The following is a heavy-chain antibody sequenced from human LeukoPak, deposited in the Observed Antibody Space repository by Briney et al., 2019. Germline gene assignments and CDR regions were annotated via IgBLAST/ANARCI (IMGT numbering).Heavy chain of an antibody. J-gene: IGHJ4*02. D-gene: IGHD2-2*01. V-gene: IGHV3-21*01. CDR2: ISSSSSYI. CDR3: ARAGVRRARQLLTYFDY. Sequence: GGSLRLSCAASGFTFSSYSTNWVRQAPGKGLEWVSSISSSSSYIYYADSVKGRFTISRDNAKNSLYLQMNSLRAEDTAVYYCARAGVRRARQLLTYFDYWGQGTLVTVSS. CDR1: GFTFSSYS.